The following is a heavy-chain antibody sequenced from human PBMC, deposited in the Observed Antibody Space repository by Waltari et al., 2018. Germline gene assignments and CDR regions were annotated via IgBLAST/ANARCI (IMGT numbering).Heavy chain of an antibody. D-gene: IGHD6-13*01. CDR3: TKLAAAGHYYHYYMDV. Sequence: EAQLVESGGGLVQPGGSLRLSCAASGFTFSSYAMSWVRQAPGRGLDGVSTIRGGGADTYYADSVKGRLTISRDNSKNTLFLQMSSLRAEDTALYYCTKLAAAGHYYHYYMDVWGKGTTVTVSS. CDR1: GFTFSSYA. CDR2: IRGGGADT. J-gene: IGHJ6*03. V-gene: IGHV3-23*04.